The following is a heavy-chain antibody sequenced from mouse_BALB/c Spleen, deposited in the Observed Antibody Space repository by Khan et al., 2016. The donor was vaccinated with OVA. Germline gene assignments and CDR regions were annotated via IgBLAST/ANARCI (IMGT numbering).Heavy chain of an antibody. J-gene: IGHJ3*01. D-gene: IGHD1-2*01. CDR2: ISPGSGDT. Sequence: QVQLQQSGAELARPGASVKLSCKASGYTFTDYYINWVKQRTGQGLEWIGEISPGSGDTYYNERFKGKATLTADKSSSTAYMQLSSLTSEASAVYFCARRNYFGYPFAYWGQGTLVTVSA. CDR3: ARRNYFGYPFAY. V-gene: IGHV1-77*01. CDR1: GYTFTDYY.